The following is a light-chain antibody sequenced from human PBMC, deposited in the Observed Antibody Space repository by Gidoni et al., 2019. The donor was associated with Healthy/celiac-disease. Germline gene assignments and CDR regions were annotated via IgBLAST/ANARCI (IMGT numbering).Light chain of an antibody. CDR1: QGISSY. CDR3: QQYYSYPGT. Sequence: IRMTQSPSSFSASTGERVTITCRASQGISSYFDWYPQKPGKAPTLLIYAASPLQSGVPSRFSGSGSGTDFTLTIICLQSEDFATYYCQQYYSYPGTCGQGTKVEIK. J-gene: IGKJ1*01. CDR2: AAS. V-gene: IGKV1-8*01.